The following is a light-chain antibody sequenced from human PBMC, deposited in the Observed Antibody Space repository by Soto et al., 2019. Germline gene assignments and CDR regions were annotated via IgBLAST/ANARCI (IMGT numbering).Light chain of an antibody. V-gene: IGKV3-20*01. J-gene: IGKJ2*01. CDR3: QQYHDSPMNT. Sequence: VLPQSPDTLSLSPGDRATISCRASQSVRSTFLAWYQQKPGQAPRLLIYGASNRAAGIPERFSGSASGTEFTLTISRLEPDDSAVYYCQQYHDSPMNTFGQGTKLQIK. CDR2: GAS. CDR1: QSVRSTF.